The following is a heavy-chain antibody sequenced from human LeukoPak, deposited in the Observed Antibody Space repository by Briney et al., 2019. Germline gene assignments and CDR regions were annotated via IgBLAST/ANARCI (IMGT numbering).Heavy chain of an antibody. CDR1: GGSISSYY. Sequence: PSETLSLTCTVSGGSISSYYWSWIRQPPGKGLEWIGYIYYSGSTNYNPPLKSRVTISVDTSKTQFPLKLSSVTAADTAVYYCAGGYSYGWNYMDVWGKGTTVTISS. CDR3: AGGYSYGWNYMDV. J-gene: IGHJ6*03. V-gene: IGHV4-59*01. CDR2: IYYSGST. D-gene: IGHD5-18*01.